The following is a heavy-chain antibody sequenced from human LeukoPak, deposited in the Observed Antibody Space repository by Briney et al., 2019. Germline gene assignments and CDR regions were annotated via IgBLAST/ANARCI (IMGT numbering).Heavy chain of an antibody. CDR3: AKAPEPQRRNNYFDY. D-gene: IGHD1-14*01. CDR1: GFSFSTYG. CDR2: IWYDVGNT. V-gene: IGHV3-33*06. Sequence: PGRSLRLSCGASGFSFSTYGMHWVRQAPGKGLEWVAVIWYDVGNTYYADSVKGRFTISRDNSKNMLYLQMSSLRADDMAVYYCAKAPEPQRRNNYFDYWGQGTLVTVSS. J-gene: IGHJ4*02.